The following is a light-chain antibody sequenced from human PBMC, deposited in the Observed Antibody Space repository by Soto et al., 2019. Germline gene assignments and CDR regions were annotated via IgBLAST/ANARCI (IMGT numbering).Light chain of an antibody. Sequence: IQLTQSPSSLSASVGDRVTITCRASQGISSYLAWYQQKPGKAPELLIYAASTLQSGVPSRFSGSGSGTEFTLTISSLQPDDFATYYCQQYNYYPTFGQGTRLEIK. CDR1: QGISSY. CDR3: QQYNYYPT. V-gene: IGKV1-9*01. J-gene: IGKJ5*01. CDR2: AAS.